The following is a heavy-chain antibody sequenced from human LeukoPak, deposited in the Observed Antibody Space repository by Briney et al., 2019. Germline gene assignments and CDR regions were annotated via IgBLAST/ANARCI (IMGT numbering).Heavy chain of an antibody. CDR3: ARAAAGRAYYHYGMDV. D-gene: IGHD6-13*01. CDR1: GFTFTNYW. Sequence: GGSLRLSCEASGFTFTNYWMHWVRQAPGMGLVWVSILQSDGTPSYAGSVKGRFAISRDISKNTLDLQMNSLRADDTAVYYCARAAAGRAYYHYGMDVWGQGTTVTVSS. CDR2: LQSDGTP. J-gene: IGHJ6*02. V-gene: IGHV3-53*01.